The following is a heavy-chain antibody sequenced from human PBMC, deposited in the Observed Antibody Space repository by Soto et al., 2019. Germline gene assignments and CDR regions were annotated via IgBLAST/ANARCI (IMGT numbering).Heavy chain of an antibody. J-gene: IGHJ6*03. V-gene: IGHV4-59*08. CDR2: IYYSGST. Sequence: QVQLQESGPGLVKPSETLSLSCNVSGGSISGHYWSWVRQTPGKGLEWIGYIYYSGSTNYNPSLKSRVTISVDTSKNHFSLRLTSVTAADTAVYYCARVPYYDLIWNYYYMDVWGKGTTVTVS. CDR1: GGSISGHY. CDR3: ARVPYYDLIWNYYYMDV. D-gene: IGHD3-16*01.